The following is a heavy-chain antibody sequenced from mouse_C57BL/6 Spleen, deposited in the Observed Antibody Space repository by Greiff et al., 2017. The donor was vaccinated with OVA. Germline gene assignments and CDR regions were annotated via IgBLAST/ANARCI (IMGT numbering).Heavy chain of an antibody. CDR3: ARDGGHFDY. D-gene: IGHD3-3*01. J-gene: IGHJ2*01. Sequence: VQGVESGPELVKPGASVKISCKASGYSFTGYYMNWVKQSPEKSLEWIGEINPSTGGTTYNQKFKAKATLTVDKSSSTAYMQLKSLTSEDSAVYYCARDGGHFDYWGQGTTLTVSS. CDR2: INPSTGGT. CDR1: GYSFTGYY. V-gene: IGHV1-42*01.